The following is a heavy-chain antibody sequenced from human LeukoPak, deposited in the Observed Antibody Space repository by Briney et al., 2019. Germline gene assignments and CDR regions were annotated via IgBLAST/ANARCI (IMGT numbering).Heavy chain of an antibody. J-gene: IGHJ5*02. CDR1: GYTFTSYD. CDR3: ARVPRRGERFDP. D-gene: IGHD3-10*01. Sequence: ASVKVSRKASGYTFTSYDVNWVRQATGQGLEWMGWMNPISGDTGYALKFQGRATMSRNTSISTAYMELGSLRSEDTAVYYCARVPRRGERFDPWGQGTLVTVSS. V-gene: IGHV1-8*01. CDR2: MNPISGDT.